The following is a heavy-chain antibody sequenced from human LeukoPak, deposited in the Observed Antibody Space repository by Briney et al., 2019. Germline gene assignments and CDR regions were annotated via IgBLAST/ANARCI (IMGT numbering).Heavy chain of an antibody. CDR3: ARGPRDGLNY. J-gene: IGHJ4*02. CDR1: GYTFISYS. D-gene: IGHD5-24*01. CDR2: ISAYSGNT. Sequence: ASVKVSCKASGYTFISYSISWVRQAPGQGLEWMGWISAYSGNTNYAQNLQGRVTMTTDTSMSTAYMELSSLRSDDTAVYYCARGPRDGLNYWGQGTLVTVSS. V-gene: IGHV1-18*01.